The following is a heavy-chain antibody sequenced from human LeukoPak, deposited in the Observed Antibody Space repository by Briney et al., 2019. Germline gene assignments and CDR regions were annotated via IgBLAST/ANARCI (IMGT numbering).Heavy chain of an antibody. CDR1: GYSFTTYW. D-gene: IGHD3/OR15-3a*01. CDR3: ARSLSGTNFDY. J-gene: IGHJ4*02. V-gene: IGHV5-51*01. CDR2: IYPGDSDT. Sequence: GESLKISCKGSGYSFTTYWIVWVRQMPGKGLEWMGIIYPGDSDTRYSPSFQGQVTISADKSISAAYLQWSSLKASDTAIYYCARSLSGTNFDYWGQGTLVTVSS.